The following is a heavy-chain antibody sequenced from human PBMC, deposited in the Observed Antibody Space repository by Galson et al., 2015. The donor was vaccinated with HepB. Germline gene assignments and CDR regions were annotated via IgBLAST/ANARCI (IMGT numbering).Heavy chain of an antibody. D-gene: IGHD5-18*01. CDR1: GFIFSTYG. J-gene: IGHJ4*02. CDR2: IPRDGSNI. Sequence: SLRLSCAASGFIFSTYGLHWVRQAPGKGLEWVAFIPRDGSNIYYADSVRGRFTISRDNSKNTLYLQMNSLRAEDTAVYYCAKDRGRIQLWLLADYWGQGTLVTVSS. V-gene: IGHV3-30*02. CDR3: AKDRGRIQLWLLADY.